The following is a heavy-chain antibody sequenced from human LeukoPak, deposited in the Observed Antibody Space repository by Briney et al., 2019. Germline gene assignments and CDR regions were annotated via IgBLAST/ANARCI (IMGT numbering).Heavy chain of an antibody. Sequence: PGGSLRLSCAASGFTFSSYSMNWVRQAPGMGLEWVSSISSSSSYIYYADSVKGRFTISRDNAKNSLYLQMNSLRAEDSAEYYCARDRQSVAVAGLDYWGQGTLVTVSS. CDR3: ARDRQSVAVAGLDY. V-gene: IGHV3-21*01. CDR1: GFTFSSYS. D-gene: IGHD6-19*01. CDR2: ISSSSSYI. J-gene: IGHJ4*02.